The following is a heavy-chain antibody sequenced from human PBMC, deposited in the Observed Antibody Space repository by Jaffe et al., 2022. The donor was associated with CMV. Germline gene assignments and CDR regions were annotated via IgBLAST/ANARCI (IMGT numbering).Heavy chain of an antibody. CDR3: AKGNYCSSTSCYRTGGDFDY. D-gene: IGHD2-2*01. J-gene: IGHJ4*02. CDR2: ISGSGGST. CDR1: GFTFSSYA. V-gene: IGHV3-23*04. Sequence: EVQLVESGGGLVQPGGSLRLSCAASGFTFSSYAMSWVRQAPGKGLEWVSAISGSGGSTYYADSVKGRFTISRDNSKNTLYLQMNSLRAEDTAVYYCAKGNYCSSTSCYRTGGDFDYWGQGTLVTVSS.